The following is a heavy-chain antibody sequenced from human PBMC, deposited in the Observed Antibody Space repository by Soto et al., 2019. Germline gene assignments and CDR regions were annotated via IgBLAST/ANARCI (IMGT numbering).Heavy chain of an antibody. D-gene: IGHD2-21*02. CDR2: MNPNSGNT. Sequence: QVQLVQSGAEVKKPGASVKVSCKASGYTFTSYYINWVRQATGQGLEWMGWMNPNSGNTGHAQKFQGRVTMTRNTSISTAYREMSSLRSEDTAVYYCASSYCGGDCTFDYCGQGTLVTVSS. V-gene: IGHV1-8*01. J-gene: IGHJ4*02. CDR3: ASSYCGGDCTFDY. CDR1: GYTFTSYY.